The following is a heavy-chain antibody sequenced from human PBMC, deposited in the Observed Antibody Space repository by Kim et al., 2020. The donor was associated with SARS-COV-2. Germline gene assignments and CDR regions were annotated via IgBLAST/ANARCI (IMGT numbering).Heavy chain of an antibody. CDR1: GFTFSSYS. CDR2: ISSSSSYI. Sequence: GGSLRLSCAASGFTFSSYSMNWVRQAPGKGLEWVSSISSSSSYIYYADSVKGRFTISRDNAKNSLYLQMNSLRAEDTAVYYCARDKGRPVVRGVIDPALWGQGTLVTVSS. J-gene: IGHJ4*02. D-gene: IGHD3-10*01. CDR3: ARDKGRPVVRGVIDPAL. V-gene: IGHV3-21*01.